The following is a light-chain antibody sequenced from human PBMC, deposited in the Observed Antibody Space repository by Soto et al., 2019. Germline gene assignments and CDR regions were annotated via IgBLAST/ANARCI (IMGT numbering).Light chain of an antibody. Sequence: EIVMTQSPATLSVSPGERATLYCRASQSVSSNLAWYQQKPGQAPRLLIYGASTRATGIPARFSGSGSGTEFTLTISSLQSEDFAVYYCQQYNNWPPMAFGQGTKVDIK. CDR3: QQYNNWPPMA. J-gene: IGKJ1*01. CDR2: GAS. CDR1: QSVSSN. V-gene: IGKV3-15*01.